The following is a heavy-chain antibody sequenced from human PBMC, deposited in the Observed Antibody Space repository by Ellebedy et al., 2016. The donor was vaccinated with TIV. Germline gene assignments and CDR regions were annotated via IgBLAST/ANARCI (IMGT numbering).Heavy chain of an antibody. CDR3: AKAGGRGYCSSTSCYNGMDV. D-gene: IGHD2-2*01. J-gene: IGHJ6*02. CDR2: IRYDGSNK. CDR1: GFTFSSYG. V-gene: IGHV3-30*02. Sequence: GESLKISCAASGFTFSSYGMHWVRQAPGKGLEWVAFIRYDGSNKYYADSVKGRFTISRDNSKNTLYLQMNSLRAEDTAVYYCAKAGGRGYCSSTSCYNGMDVWGQGTTVTVSS.